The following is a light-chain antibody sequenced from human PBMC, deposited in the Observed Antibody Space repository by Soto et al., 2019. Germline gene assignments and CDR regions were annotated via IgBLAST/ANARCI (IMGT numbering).Light chain of an antibody. Sequence: QSVLTQPPSVSGAPGQRVTISCTGSSSIIGTPYDVHWYQQLPGTAPKLLIYGNSNRPSGVPDRFSGSKSGTSASLAITGLQAEDEADYYCQSYDSSLSGYVIFGGGSKLTVL. CDR1: SSIIGTPYD. J-gene: IGLJ2*01. CDR3: QSYDSSLSGYVI. V-gene: IGLV1-40*01. CDR2: GNS.